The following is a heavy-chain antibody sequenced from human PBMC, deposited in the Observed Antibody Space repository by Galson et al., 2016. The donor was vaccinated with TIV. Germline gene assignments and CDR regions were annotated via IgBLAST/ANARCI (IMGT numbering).Heavy chain of an antibody. Sequence: SLRLSCAASGFIFDDYDMTWIRQVPGKGLEWVADTNWNGGSTGYADSVKGRFTISRDNAKNSLYLQMNSLRAEDTAFYYCVREVACGGACYYFDYWGQGNLVTVSS. CDR3: VREVACGGACYYFDY. D-gene: IGHD2-21*02. V-gene: IGHV3-20*04. J-gene: IGHJ4*02. CDR1: GFIFDDYD. CDR2: TNWNGGST.